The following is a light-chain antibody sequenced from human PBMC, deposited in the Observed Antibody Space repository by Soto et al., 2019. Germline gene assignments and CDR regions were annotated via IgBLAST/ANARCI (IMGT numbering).Light chain of an antibody. CDR3: QQRRYWPVT. J-gene: IGKJ1*01. CDR2: DAS. Sequence: EIVLTQSPAILSMSPGERATLSCRASQSVSSYFAWYQQKPGQAPRLLIYDASNRATGVPARFSGSGSGTDFPLTISSLEPEGFAVYYCQQRRYWPVTFGQGTKVEIK. CDR1: QSVSSY. V-gene: IGKV3-11*01.